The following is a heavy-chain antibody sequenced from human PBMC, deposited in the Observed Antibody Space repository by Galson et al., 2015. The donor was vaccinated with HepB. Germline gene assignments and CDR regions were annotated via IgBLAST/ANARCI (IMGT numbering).Heavy chain of an antibody. V-gene: IGHV3-48*01. CDR2: IDTNATTR. D-gene: IGHD3-10*01. CDR1: EFTFSTYS. J-gene: IGHJ4*02. CDR3: ARDFEPYSDSGTYLS. Sequence: SLRLSCAASEFTFSTYSMNWIRQAPGKGLEWVSYIDTNATTRFYADSVKGRFTISRDNAENSLYLQMNSLRAEDTAIYYCARDFEPYSDSGTYLSWGRGTLVTVS.